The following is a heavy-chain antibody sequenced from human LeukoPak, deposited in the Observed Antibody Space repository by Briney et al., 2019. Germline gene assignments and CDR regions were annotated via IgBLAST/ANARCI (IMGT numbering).Heavy chain of an antibody. V-gene: IGHV4-61*01. D-gene: IGHD2/OR15-2a*01. CDR3: ARLDVGIGAYDI. Sequence: SETLSLTCNVSGVSVSSGSYFWTWIRQPPGKGLEWIGYIYYSGHTKYRPSLQSRLTISSDTSKDQVSLNLDSVTAADTAVYYCARLDVGIGAYDIWGQGTMVTVSS. CDR1: GVSVSSGSYF. CDR2: IYYSGHT. J-gene: IGHJ3*02.